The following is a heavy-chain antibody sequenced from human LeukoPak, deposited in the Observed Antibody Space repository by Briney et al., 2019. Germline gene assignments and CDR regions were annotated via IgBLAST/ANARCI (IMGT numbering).Heavy chain of an antibody. J-gene: IGHJ6*04. V-gene: IGHV4-59*01. CDR3: ARTPRVYYYYGMDV. Sequence: SEPLSLTCTVSGGSISSYYWSWIRQPPGKGLEWIGYIYYSGSTNYNPSLKSRVTISVDTSKNQFSLKLSSVTAADTAVYYCARTPRVYYYYGMDVWGKGTTVTVSS. CDR2: IYYSGST. CDR1: GGSISSYY. D-gene: IGHD2-15*01.